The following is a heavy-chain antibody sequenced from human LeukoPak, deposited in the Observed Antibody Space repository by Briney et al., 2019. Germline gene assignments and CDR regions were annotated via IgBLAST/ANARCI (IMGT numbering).Heavy chain of an antibody. J-gene: IGHJ3*02. CDR1: GASISSSSYY. V-gene: IGHV4-39*01. D-gene: IGHD2-2*01. CDR3: ARHPSTSCCDAFDI. Sequence: SETLSLTCTVSGASISSSSYYWGWIRQPPGKGLEWIGSIYYSGSTYYNPSLKSRVTISVDTSKNQFSLKLSSVTAADTAVYYCARHPSTSCCDAFDIWGQGTMVTVSS. CDR2: IYYSGST.